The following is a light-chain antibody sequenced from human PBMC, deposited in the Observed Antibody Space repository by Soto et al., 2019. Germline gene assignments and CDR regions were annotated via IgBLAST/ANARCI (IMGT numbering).Light chain of an antibody. CDR3: KQSYTTPT. Sequence: DIQLTQSPSSLSASVGDRFTITCRASQSIRGALNWYQQNPGKAPKLLISSASTLQTGVQSRFSGSGYGTEFTLTIKSLQSEDFATYHCKQSYTTPTCGQGTKVDIK. CDR1: QSIRGA. CDR2: SAS. J-gene: IGKJ1*01. V-gene: IGKV1-39*01.